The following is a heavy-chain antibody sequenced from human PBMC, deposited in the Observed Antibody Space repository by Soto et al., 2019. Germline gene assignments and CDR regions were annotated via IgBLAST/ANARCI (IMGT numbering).Heavy chain of an antibody. Sequence: EVQLLESGGGLVQPGGSLRLSCVASGFTFSNYAMTWVRQAPGKGMEWVSAIRGSGAETFYGDSVRGRFTISRDNSKRTRYLQMNSLRAEDTAVYYCAKGDQERQWVFLHNWGQGTLVTVSS. CDR1: GFTFSNYA. CDR2: IRGSGAET. V-gene: IGHV3-23*01. J-gene: IGHJ4*02. D-gene: IGHD2-8*01. CDR3: AKGDQERQWVFLHN.